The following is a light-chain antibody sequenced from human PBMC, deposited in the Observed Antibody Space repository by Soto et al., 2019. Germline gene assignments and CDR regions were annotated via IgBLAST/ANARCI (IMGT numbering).Light chain of an antibody. V-gene: IGLV2-14*01. CDR3: SSYTTTSTRV. CDR2: EVS. J-gene: IGLJ3*02. CDR1: RSDVGRYKY. Sequence: QSVLTQPASVSGSPGQSITISCTGTRSDVGRYKYVSWYQQHPGKVPKLMIYEVSNRPSGVSSRFSGSKSGNTASLTISGLQAEDEADYYCSSYTTTSTRVFGGGTKLTVL.